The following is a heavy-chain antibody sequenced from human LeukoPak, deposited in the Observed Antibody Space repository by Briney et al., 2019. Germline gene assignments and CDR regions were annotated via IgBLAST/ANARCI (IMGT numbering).Heavy chain of an antibody. D-gene: IGHD6-13*01. CDR1: GGSISSYY. CDR3: ASTIAAAANFDY. V-gene: IGHV4-59*08. J-gene: IGHJ4*02. CDR2: IYHSGST. Sequence: PSETLSLTCTVSGGSISSYYWNWIRQPPGKGLEWIGSIYHSGSTYYNPSLKSRVTISVDTSKNQFSLKLSSVTAADTAVYYCASTIAAAANFDYWGQGTLVTVSS.